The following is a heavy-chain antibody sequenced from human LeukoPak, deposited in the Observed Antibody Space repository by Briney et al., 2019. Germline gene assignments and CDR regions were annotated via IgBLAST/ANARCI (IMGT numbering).Heavy chain of an antibody. CDR1: AFTFSSYA. J-gene: IGHJ4*02. D-gene: IGHD6-19*01. Sequence: PGPSLRLSRAASAFTFSSYAMSSVRQAPGNGLEWVSSIRGSGASTYYAASVKGRFTISRDNSKNTLYLQMNGLRAEDTAVYYCAKDLSGWGAEFDYWGGGTVVSVSS. CDR3: AKDLSGWGAEFDY. V-gene: IGHV3-23*01. CDR2: IRGSGAST.